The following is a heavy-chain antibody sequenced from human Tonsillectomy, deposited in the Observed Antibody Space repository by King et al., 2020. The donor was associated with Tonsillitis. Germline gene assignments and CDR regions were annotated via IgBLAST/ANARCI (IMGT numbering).Heavy chain of an antibody. CDR1: GGSISSSSYY. D-gene: IGHD3-22*01. CDR2: VYYSGST. Sequence: QLQESGPGLVKPSETLSLTCTVSGGSISSSSYYWGWIRQPPGKGLEWIGSVYYSGSTYYNPSLRSRVTISVDMSKTAFSLKLSSVTAADTAVFFCARHPRGGLLLFGKDIQFDYWGQGTLVTVSS. J-gene: IGHJ4*02. CDR3: ARHPRGGLLLFGKDIQFDY. V-gene: IGHV4-39*01.